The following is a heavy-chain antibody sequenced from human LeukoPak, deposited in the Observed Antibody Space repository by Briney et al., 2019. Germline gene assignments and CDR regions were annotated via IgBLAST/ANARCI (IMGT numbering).Heavy chain of an antibody. V-gene: IGHV1-46*01. CDR3: ARHQGAGEYPFDY. J-gene: IGHJ4*02. Sequence: ASVKVSCKASGYTFTNYYIHWVRQAPGQGLEWMGIINPSEGSTTYAQRSQGRVTLTRDTSTSTVYMGLSSLRSEDTAVYYCARHQGAGEYPFDYWGQGTLVTVSS. CDR2: INPSEGST. CDR1: GYTFTNYY. D-gene: IGHD2/OR15-2a*01.